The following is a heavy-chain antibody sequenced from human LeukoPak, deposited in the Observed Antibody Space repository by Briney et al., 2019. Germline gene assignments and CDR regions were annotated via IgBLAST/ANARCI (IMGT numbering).Heavy chain of an antibody. CDR2: IYYSGST. CDR3: ARANTAMVKDY. Sequence: KPSETLSLTCTVSGGSISSYYWSWIRQPPGKGLEWIGYIYYSGSTNYNPSLKSRVTISVDTSKNQFSLKLSSVTAADTAVYYCARANTAMVKDYWGQGTLVTVSS. CDR1: GGSISSYY. J-gene: IGHJ4*02. D-gene: IGHD5-18*01. V-gene: IGHV4-59*01.